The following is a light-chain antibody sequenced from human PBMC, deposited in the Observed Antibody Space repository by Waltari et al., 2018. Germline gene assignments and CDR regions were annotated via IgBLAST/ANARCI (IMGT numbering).Light chain of an antibody. Sequence: EIVMTQSPATLSVSPGERATLSCRASQRVSSNLAWYQQKPGPAPRLLIYGASTRATGIPARLSGSGSGTEFTLTISSLQSEDFAVYYCQQYNNWPPSYTFGQGTKLEIK. V-gene: IGKV3-15*01. CDR1: QRVSSN. J-gene: IGKJ2*01. CDR3: QQYNNWPPSYT. CDR2: GAS.